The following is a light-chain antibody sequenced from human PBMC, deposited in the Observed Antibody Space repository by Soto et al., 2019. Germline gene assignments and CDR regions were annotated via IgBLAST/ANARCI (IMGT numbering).Light chain of an antibody. CDR1: MPISNY. V-gene: IGKV1-27*01. CDR3: QKYNSAPLT. CDR2: AAS. J-gene: IGKJ4*01. Sequence: DIQITQVPSSLSTSVGDRVTITCRARMPISNYLAWYQQKPGKIPSPLIYAASTLQAGVPSRFSGSGSGTDFTLTISSLQPEDVAAYYCQKYNSAPLTFGGGTKVDIK.